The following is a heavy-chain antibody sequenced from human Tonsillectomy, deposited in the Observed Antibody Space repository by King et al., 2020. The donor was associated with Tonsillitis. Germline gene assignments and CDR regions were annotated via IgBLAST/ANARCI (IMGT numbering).Heavy chain of an antibody. V-gene: IGHV3-23*04. Sequence: VQLVESGGGLVQPGGSLRLSCAASGLTFSSYAMNLVRQAPGKGLEWGATISGRVGSTYHADLVKGRFTISRDNSKNTVYLQMNSLRAEDTALYFCAKDGNGDYGWEAFDIWGQGTMVTVSS. D-gene: IGHD4-17*01. CDR2: ISGRVGST. CDR3: AKDGNGDYGWEAFDI. CDR1: GLTFSSYA. J-gene: IGHJ3*02.